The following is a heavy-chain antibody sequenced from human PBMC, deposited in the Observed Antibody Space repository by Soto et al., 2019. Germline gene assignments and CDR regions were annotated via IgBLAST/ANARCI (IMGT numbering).Heavy chain of an antibody. Sequence: GGSLRLSCSASGFTFSIYAMHWVRRAPGKGLEYVSSISTNGGSTDYADTVKGKFTIYRDNSKNTMYLQIRSLRVEDTAVYYCVKGEYYYDSSGYYPFDYWGQGT. CDR1: GFTFSIYA. V-gene: IGHV3-64D*06. D-gene: IGHD3-22*01. CDR3: VKGEYYYDSSGYYPFDY. CDR2: ISTNGGST. J-gene: IGHJ4*02.